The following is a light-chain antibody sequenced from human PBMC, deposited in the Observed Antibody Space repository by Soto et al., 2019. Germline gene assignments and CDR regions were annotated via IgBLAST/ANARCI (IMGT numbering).Light chain of an antibody. Sequence: QSALTQPPSASGSPGQSVTISCTGTSSDIGRYNFVSWYQHHPGKAPRLIIYKVTKRPSGVPDRFSGSKSDSTASLTVSGLQAEDEAVYYCSSYTGSTNLVVFGGGTKLTVL. V-gene: IGLV2-8*01. CDR2: KVT. CDR1: SSDIGRYNF. CDR3: SSYTGSTNLVV. J-gene: IGLJ2*01.